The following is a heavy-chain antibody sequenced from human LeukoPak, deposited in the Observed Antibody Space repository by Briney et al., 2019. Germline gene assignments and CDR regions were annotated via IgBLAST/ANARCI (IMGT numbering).Heavy chain of an antibody. CDR3: ATETNGRHYDY. Sequence: GGSLRFSCTASRLTFSTSGFIWLPQAPGKGLKWGACIGPTGSDRYHAHSIKGRFTISRDNANNFLYLQMNSLRAEDTAVYYCATETNGRHYDYWGQGTLLTVSS. CDR2: IGPTGSDR. V-gene: IGHV3-21*06. CDR1: RLTFSTSG. D-gene: IGHD1-14*01. J-gene: IGHJ4*02.